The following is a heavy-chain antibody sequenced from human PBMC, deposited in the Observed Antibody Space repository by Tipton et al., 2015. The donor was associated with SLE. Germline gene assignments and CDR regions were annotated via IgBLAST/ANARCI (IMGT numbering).Heavy chain of an antibody. D-gene: IGHD3-10*01. CDR1: GDYIRSYS. V-gene: IGHV4-4*07. CDR2: MYTSGAT. J-gene: IGHJ6*02. Sequence: TLSLTCTVSGDYIRSYSWSWIRQPAGKGLEWIGRMYTSGATNYNPSLTSRVSMSVDTSKKQFSLNLSLVTAADTAVYYCARGLSITMVQGTGPLFDIWGQGTTVIVSS. CDR3: ARGLSITMVQGTGPLFDI.